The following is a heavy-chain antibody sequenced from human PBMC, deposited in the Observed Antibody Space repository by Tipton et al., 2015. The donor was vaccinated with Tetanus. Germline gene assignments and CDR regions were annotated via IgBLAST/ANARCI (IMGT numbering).Heavy chain of an antibody. D-gene: IGHD3-10*01. CDR2: INYSGST. CDR3: ARATMVRGVLYMDV. Sequence: TLSLTCTVSGDSFTNNIYYWAWIRQPPGKGLEWIASINYSGSTFYNPSLKSRVTIFVDKSKNQFSLKLSSVTAADTAVYYCARATMVRGVLYMDVWGQGTTVTVSS. J-gene: IGHJ6*02. CDR1: GDSFTNNIYY. V-gene: IGHV4-39*01.